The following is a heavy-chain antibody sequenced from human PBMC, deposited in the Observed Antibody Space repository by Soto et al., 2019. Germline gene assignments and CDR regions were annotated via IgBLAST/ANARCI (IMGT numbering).Heavy chain of an antibody. D-gene: IGHD3-10*01. CDR3: ANHLSRGERPKPWYFDL. J-gene: IGHJ2*01. CDR2: ISGSGGST. V-gene: IGHV3-23*01. Sequence: EVQLLESGGGLVQPGGSLRLSCAASGFTFSSYAMSWVRQAPGKGLEWVSAISGSGGSTYYADSVKGRFTISRDNSKNTLYLQMNSLRAEDTAVYYCANHLSRGERPKPWYFDLWGRGTLVTVSS. CDR1: GFTFSSYA.